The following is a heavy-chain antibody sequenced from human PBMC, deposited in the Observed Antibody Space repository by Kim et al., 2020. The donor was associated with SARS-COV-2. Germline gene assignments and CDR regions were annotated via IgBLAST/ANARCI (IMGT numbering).Heavy chain of an antibody. CDR2: MNPNSGNT. V-gene: IGHV1-8*01. Sequence: ASVKVSCKASGYTFTSYDINWVRQAIGQGLEWMGWMNPNSGNTGYAQKFQGRVTMTRNTSISTAYMELSSLRSEDTAVYYCARGPWIQLWFRNYYYGMDVWGQGTTVTVSS. CDR3: ARGPWIQLWFRNYYYGMDV. CDR1: GYTFTSYD. D-gene: IGHD5-18*01. J-gene: IGHJ6*02.